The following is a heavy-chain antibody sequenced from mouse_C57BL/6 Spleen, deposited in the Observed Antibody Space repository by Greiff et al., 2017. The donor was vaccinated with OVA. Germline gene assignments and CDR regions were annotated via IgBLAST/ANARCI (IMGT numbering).Heavy chain of an antibody. Sequence: VQLQQSGAELVRPGASVKLSCTASGFNIKDDYIHWVTQRPEQGLEWIGWLYPENGDTEYASNFQGEATITADTSSNTAYMQLSSLTSEDTAVYYCTTGTAQASFAYWGQGTLVTVSA. V-gene: IGHV14-4*01. D-gene: IGHD3-2*02. CDR3: TTGTAQASFAY. CDR1: GFNIKDDY. CDR2: LYPENGDT. J-gene: IGHJ3*01.